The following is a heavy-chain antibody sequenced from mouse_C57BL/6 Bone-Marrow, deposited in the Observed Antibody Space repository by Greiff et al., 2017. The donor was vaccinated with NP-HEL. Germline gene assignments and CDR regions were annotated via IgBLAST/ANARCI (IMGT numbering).Heavy chain of an antibody. V-gene: IGHV2-2*01. CDR1: GFSLTSYG. D-gene: IGHD4-1*01. CDR3: ARSGKDYYFDY. Sequence: VKLVESGPGLVQPSQSLSITCTVSGFSLTSYGVHWVRQSPGKGLEWLGVIWSGGSTDYNAAFISRLSISKDNSKCQVFFKMNSLQADDTAIYYCARSGKDYYFDYWGQGTTLTVSS. CDR2: IWSGGST. J-gene: IGHJ2*01.